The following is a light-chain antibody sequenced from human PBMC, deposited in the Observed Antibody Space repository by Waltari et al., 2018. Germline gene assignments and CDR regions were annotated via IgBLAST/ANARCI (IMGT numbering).Light chain of an antibody. Sequence: SYELTQPPSVSVSPGPTARITCSGDALPKKYAYWYQQKSGQAPVLVIYEDSKRPPGIPERFSGSSSGTMATLTISGAQVEDEADYYCYSTDSSGNHRVFGGGTKLTVL. CDR1: ALPKKY. CDR3: YSTDSSGNHRV. CDR2: EDS. J-gene: IGLJ3*02. V-gene: IGLV3-10*01.